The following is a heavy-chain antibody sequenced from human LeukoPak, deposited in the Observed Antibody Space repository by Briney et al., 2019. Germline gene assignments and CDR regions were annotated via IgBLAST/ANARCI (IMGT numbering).Heavy chain of an antibody. CDR1: GYTFTSYY. D-gene: IGHD6-13*01. V-gene: IGHV1-46*01. J-gene: IGHJ4*02. CDR2: INPSGGST. Sequence: GASVKVSCKASGYTFTSYYMHWVRQAPGQGLEWMGIINPSGGSTSYAQKFQGRVTMTRDMCTSTVYMELSSLRSEDTAVYYCALRPGPYSSTDYWGQGTLVTVSS. CDR3: ALRPGPYSSTDY.